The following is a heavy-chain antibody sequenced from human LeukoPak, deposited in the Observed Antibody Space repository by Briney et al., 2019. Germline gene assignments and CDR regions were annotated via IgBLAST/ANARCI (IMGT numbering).Heavy chain of an antibody. CDR1: GGTFSSYA. CDR3: ARSQYPSLYYFDY. J-gene: IGHJ4*02. D-gene: IGHD2-2*02. CDR2: IIPILGIA. Sequence: SVKVSCKASGGTFSSYAISWVRQAPGQGLEWMGRIIPILGIANYAQKFQGRVTITADKSTSTAYMELSSLRSEDTAVYYCARSQYPSLYYFDYWGQGTLVTVSS. V-gene: IGHV1-69*04.